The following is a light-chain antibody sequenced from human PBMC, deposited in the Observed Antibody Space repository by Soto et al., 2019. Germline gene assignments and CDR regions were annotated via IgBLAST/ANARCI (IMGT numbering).Light chain of an antibody. J-gene: IGKJ1*01. CDR1: QSVSSSY. Sequence: EIVLTQSPGTLSLSPGERATLSCRASQSVSSSYLAWYQQKPGQAPRLLIYGVSSRATGIPDRFSGSGSGTDFTLTISRLEPEDFAVYYCQQYVSPSGTFGQGTKVEIK. V-gene: IGKV3-20*01. CDR3: QQYVSPSGT. CDR2: GVS.